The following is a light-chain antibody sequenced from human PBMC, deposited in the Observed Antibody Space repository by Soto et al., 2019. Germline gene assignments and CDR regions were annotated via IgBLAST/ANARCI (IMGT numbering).Light chain of an antibody. CDR3: QQRYSTTLT. CDR2: GAS. J-gene: IGKJ4*01. Sequence: EIAMTQSPATLSLSPGERATLSCGASQSVSSNLAWYQQKPGQAPRLLSYGASTRATGIPARFSGSGSGTDFTLTISRLQHEDFATYYCQQRYSTTLTFGGGTKVDIK. CDR1: QSVSSN. V-gene: IGKV3D-15*01.